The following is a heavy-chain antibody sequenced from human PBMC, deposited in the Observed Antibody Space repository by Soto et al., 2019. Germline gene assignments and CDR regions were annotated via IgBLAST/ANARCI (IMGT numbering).Heavy chain of an antibody. CDR1: GYTFTSYG. J-gene: IGHJ6*03. D-gene: IGHD6-19*01. CDR2: ISAYNGNT. Sequence: ASVKVSCKASGYTFTSYGISWVRQAPGQGLEWMGWISAYNGNTNYAQKLQGRVTMTTDTSTSTAYMELRSLRSDDTAVYYCARDLSFPAVAVAGVYYYYYMDVWGKGTTVTVSS. CDR3: ARDLSFPAVAVAGVYYYYYMDV. V-gene: IGHV1-18*01.